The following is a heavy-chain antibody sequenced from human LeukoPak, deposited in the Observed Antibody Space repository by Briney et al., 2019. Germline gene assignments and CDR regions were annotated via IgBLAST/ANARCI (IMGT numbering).Heavy chain of an antibody. V-gene: IGHV1-8*01. D-gene: IGHD6-13*01. CDR2: MNPNSGNT. J-gene: IGHJ4*02. Sequence: GASVKVSCKASGYTFTSYDINWVRQATGQGLEWMGWMNPNSGNTGYAQKFQGRVTMTRNTSISTAYMELSSLRSEDTAVYYCARDRTPAADYEFDHWGQGTLVTVSS. CDR1: GYTFTSYD. CDR3: ARDRTPAADYEFDH.